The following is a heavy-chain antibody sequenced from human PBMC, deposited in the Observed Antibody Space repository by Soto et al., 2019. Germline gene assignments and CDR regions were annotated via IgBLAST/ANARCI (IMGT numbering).Heavy chain of an antibody. J-gene: IGHJ4*02. CDR3: AHRVLRTVFGLVTTTAIYFDF. CDR1: GFSLTTSGVG. Sequence: QITLNESGPTVVRPTETLTLTCRFSGFSLTTSGVGVGWIRQSPGKAPEWLALLYWDDDKRYSASLKSRLTITKDTSKNQVVLTVSDLDPTDTAIYYCAHRVLRTVFGLVTTTAIYFDFWGQGTPVAVSS. D-gene: IGHD3-3*01. CDR2: LYWDDDK. V-gene: IGHV2-5*02.